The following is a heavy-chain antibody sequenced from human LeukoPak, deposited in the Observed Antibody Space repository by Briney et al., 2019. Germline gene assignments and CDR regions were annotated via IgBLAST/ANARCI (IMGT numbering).Heavy chain of an antibody. V-gene: IGHV1-2*02. J-gene: IGHJ4*02. CDR1: GYTFTGYY. Sequence: ASVKVSCKASGYTFTGYYIHWVRQAPGQGLEWMGWIYPYSGDTNYAQNFQGRVTMTRDTSISTAYMELSSLKSDDTAVYYCARNHLSGLYSPPEWADYWGQGTLVTVSS. D-gene: IGHD1-14*01. CDR3: ARNHLSGLYSPPEWADY. CDR2: IYPYSGDT.